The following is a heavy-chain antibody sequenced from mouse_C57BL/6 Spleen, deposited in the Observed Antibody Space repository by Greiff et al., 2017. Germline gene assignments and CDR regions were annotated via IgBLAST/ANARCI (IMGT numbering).Heavy chain of an antibody. CDR1: GYTFTDYN. CDR3: ARLSGSSYWYFDV. V-gene: IGHV1-22*01. CDR2: INPNNGGT. Sequence: VQLQQSGPELVKPGASVKMSCKASGYTFTDYNMHWVKQSHGKSLEWIGYINPNNGGTSYNQKFKGKATLTVNKSSSTAYMELRSLTSEDSAVYYCARLSGSSYWYFDVWGTGTTVTVSS. J-gene: IGHJ1*03. D-gene: IGHD1-1*01.